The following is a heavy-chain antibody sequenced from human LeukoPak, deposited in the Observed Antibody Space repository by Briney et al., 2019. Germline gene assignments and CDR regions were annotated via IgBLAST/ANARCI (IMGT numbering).Heavy chain of an antibody. CDR2: IYYSGST. CDR3: ARVSNLYYYDSSDFVYYFDY. CDR1: GGSISSYY. J-gene: IGHJ4*02. V-gene: IGHV4-59*01. Sequence: PSETLSLTCTVSGGSISSYYWSWIRQPPGKGLEWTGYIYYSGSTNYNPSLKSRVTISVDTSKNQFSLKLSSVTAADTAVYYCARVSNLYYYDSSDFVYYFDYWGQGTLVTVSA. D-gene: IGHD3-22*01.